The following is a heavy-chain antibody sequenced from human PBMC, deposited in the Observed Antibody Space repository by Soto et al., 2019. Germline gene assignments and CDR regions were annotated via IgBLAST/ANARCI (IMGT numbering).Heavy chain of an antibody. CDR2: IYYSGST. J-gene: IGHJ6*02. CDR3: ARGSLYYYYGMDV. V-gene: IGHV4-30-4*01. Sequence: PSETLSLTCTVSGGSISSGDYYWSWIRQPPGKGLEWIGYIYYSGSTYYNPSLKSRVTISVDTSKNQFSLKLSSVTAADTAVYYCARGSLYYYYGMDVWGQGTTATVYS. CDR1: GGSISSGDYY.